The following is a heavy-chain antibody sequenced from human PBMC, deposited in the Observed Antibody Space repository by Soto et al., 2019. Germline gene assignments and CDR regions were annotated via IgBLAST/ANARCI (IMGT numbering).Heavy chain of an antibody. V-gene: IGHV3-48*03. J-gene: IGHJ6*02. CDR3: ATAGLTGTV. Sequence: QLVESGGGSVQPGRSLRLSCAPSGFTFSSYEMNWVRQAPGKGLEWVSYISVSGTMRFYADAVKGRFTISRDNTKKILYLQMNSLRAEDPALYYCATAGLTGTVWGQGTTVTVSS. D-gene: IGHD3-9*01. CDR2: ISVSGTMR. CDR1: GFTFSSYE.